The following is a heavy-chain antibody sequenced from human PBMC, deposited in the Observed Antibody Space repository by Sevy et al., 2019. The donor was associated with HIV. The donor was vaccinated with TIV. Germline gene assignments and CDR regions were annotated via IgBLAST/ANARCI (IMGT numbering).Heavy chain of an antibody. Sequence: GWSLRLSCAASGFTFSSYAMSWVRQAPGKGLEWVSAISGSGGSTYYADSVKGRFTISRDNSKNTLYLQMNSLRAEDTAVYYCAKQEQWLAGSYYFDYWGQGTLVTVSS. CDR3: AKQEQWLAGSYYFDY. CDR1: GFTFSSYA. V-gene: IGHV3-23*01. CDR2: ISGSGGST. J-gene: IGHJ4*02. D-gene: IGHD6-19*01.